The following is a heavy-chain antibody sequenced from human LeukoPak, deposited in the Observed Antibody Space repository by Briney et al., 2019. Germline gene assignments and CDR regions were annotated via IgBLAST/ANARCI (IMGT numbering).Heavy chain of an antibody. J-gene: IGHJ4*02. CDR3: AIHNSSGYHGFDY. V-gene: IGHV4-34*01. CDR2: INHSGST. CDR1: GGSFSGYY. D-gene: IGHD3-22*01. Sequence: SETLSLTCAVYGGSFSGYYWSWIRQPPGKGLEWIGEINHSGSTNYNPSLKSRVTIPVDTSKNQFSLKLSSVTAADTAVYYCAIHNSSGYHGFDYWGQGTLVTVSS.